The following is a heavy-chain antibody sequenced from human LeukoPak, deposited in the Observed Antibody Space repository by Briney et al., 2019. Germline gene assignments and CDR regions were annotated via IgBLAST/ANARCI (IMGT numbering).Heavy chain of an antibody. CDR3: TSRLRFLEWSTEFIDY. Sequence: GGSLRLSCAASGFTFSSYAMSWVRQAPGKGLEWVGSIRSKAYGGTTEYAASVKGRFTISRDDSKSIAYLQMNSLKTEDTAVYYCTSRLRFLEWSTEFIDYWGQGTLVTVSS. V-gene: IGHV3-49*04. J-gene: IGHJ4*02. CDR2: IRSKAYGGTT. CDR1: GFTFSSYA. D-gene: IGHD3-3*01.